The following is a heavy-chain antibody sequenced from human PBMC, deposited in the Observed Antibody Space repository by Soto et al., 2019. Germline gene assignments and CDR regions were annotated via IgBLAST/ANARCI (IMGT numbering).Heavy chain of an antibody. D-gene: IGHD3-10*02. CDR1: GFTLSSYW. CDR2: INNDRSST. J-gene: IGHJ5*02. V-gene: IGHV3-74*01. CDR3: ARDCSP. Sequence: WGSLRLSGAASGFTLSSYWMHWDRQSPGKGLEWVSHINNDRSSTTYADSVKGRFTISRDNAKNTLYLQMNNLGVEDTAVYYCARDCSPWGQGPLVTVSS.